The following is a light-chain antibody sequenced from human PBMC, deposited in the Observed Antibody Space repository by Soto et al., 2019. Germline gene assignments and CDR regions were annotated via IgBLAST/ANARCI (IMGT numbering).Light chain of an antibody. V-gene: IGKV3-11*01. CDR3: QQRSNWPPT. Sequence: EIVLPPSPPTPSLFSRGRTPLSCRASQSVSSYLAWYQQKPVQAPRLLIYDASNRATGIPARFSGSGSGTDFTLTISSLEPEDFAVYYCQQRSNWPPTFGQGTRLEIK. J-gene: IGKJ5*01. CDR1: QSVSSY. CDR2: DAS.